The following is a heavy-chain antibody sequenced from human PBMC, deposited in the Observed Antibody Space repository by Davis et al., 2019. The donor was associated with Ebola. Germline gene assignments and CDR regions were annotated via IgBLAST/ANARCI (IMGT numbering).Heavy chain of an antibody. D-gene: IGHD2-21*02. CDR3: ARGSLSAVVVTAIYGMDV. V-gene: IGHV1-69*13. CDR1: GNTISTYT. J-gene: IGHJ6*02. Sequence: AASVKVSCKASGNTISTYTIDWVRQAPGQGLEWMGGIIPLFGTTNYAQKFRGRVMITADESTSTAYMELSSLRSEDTAVYYCARGSLSAVVVTAIYGMDVWGQGTTVTVSS. CDR2: IIPLFGTT.